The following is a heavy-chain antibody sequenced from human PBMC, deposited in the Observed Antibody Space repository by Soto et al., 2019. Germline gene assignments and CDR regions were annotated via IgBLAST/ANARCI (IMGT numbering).Heavy chain of an antibody. D-gene: IGHD1-26*01. V-gene: IGHV1-18*01. J-gene: IGHJ3*01. CDR1: GYTFINYG. Sequence: QVQWVQSGAEGKKPGPSVRVSCKTSGYTFINYGITWVRQPPGQGLEWMGWLSAYNGDTSSSEKLQDRFTMTTDTSTNTVYMDLRSLTSDDTAVYYCARWSAIVGGAEALDVWGQGTMVIVSS. CDR3: ARWSAIVGGAEALDV. CDR2: LSAYNGDT.